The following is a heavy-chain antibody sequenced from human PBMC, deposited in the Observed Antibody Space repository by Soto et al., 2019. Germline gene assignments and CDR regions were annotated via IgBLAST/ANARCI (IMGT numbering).Heavy chain of an antibody. CDR2: VIPILAMS. J-gene: IGHJ4*02. V-gene: IGHV1-69*02. Sequence: QVKLVQSGAEVRKPGSSVKVSCTASGGTFSSYTINWVRQAPGQGTEWMGRVIPILAMSTYAQKFQGRVTITADQSTSTAYMYLSSRRSEDTALYYCATNYGAGSTHFDYWGQGTLVTVSS. CDR1: GGTFSSYT. D-gene: IGHD3-10*01. CDR3: ATNYGAGSTHFDY.